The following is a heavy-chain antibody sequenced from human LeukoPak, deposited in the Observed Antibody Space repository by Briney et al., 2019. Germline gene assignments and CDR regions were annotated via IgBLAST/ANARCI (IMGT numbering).Heavy chain of an antibody. CDR3: ARLLADNWFDP. Sequence: PSETLSLTCTVSGGSISSYYWSWIRQPPGKGLEWIGYIYYSGSTNYNPSLKSRVTISLDTSKKQISLKVRSVTAADTAIYYCARLLADNWFDPWGQGTLVTVSS. J-gene: IGHJ5*02. CDR2: IYYSGST. CDR1: GGSISSYY. D-gene: IGHD6-13*01. V-gene: IGHV4-59*08.